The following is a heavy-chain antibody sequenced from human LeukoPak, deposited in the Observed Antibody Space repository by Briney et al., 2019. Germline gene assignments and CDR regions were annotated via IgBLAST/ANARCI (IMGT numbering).Heavy chain of an antibody. J-gene: IGHJ3*02. CDR2: ISGSASST. V-gene: IGHV3-23*01. CDR3: AKDTIFDHEGAFDI. CDR1: GFTLSSYG. Sequence: GGSLRLSCAASGFTLSSYGMSWVRQAPGKGLEWVSAISGSASSTYHADSVKGRFTISRDNSKNTLYLQMNSLRAEDTAVYYCAKDTIFDHEGAFDIWGQGTMVTVSS. D-gene: IGHD3-10*01.